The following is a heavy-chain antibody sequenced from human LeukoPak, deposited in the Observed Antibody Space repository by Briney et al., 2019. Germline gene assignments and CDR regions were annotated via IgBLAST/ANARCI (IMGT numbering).Heavy chain of an antibody. CDR3: RIRPGVGGGYDFDF. CDR1: GYSFTSYW. CDR2: LYPGDSDP. Sequence: GESLKMSCKGSGYSFTSYWLGWVRQMPGKGLEWMGILYPGDSDPRYSPSFQGQVNISAVKSIRTAYLQWSNLKASDPAIHYGRIRPGVGGGYDFDFWGQGTLVTVSS. J-gene: IGHJ4*02. D-gene: IGHD3-16*01. V-gene: IGHV5-51*01.